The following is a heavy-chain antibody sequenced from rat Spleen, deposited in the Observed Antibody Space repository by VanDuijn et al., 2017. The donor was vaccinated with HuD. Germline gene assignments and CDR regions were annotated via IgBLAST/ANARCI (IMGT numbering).Heavy chain of an antibody. J-gene: IGHJ4*01. D-gene: IGHD1-12*02. CDR3: ARFSSYSGSYYYVMDA. CDR1: GFTFSNYD. Sequence: EVQLVESGGGLVQPGRSLKLSCAASGFTFSNYDMAWVRQAPTKGLEWIASISTGGGNTYYRDSVKGRFTISRDNAKNTQYLQMDSLRSEDTATYYCARFSSYSGSYYYVMDAWGQGASVTVSS. V-gene: IGHV5S13*01. CDR2: ISTGGGNT.